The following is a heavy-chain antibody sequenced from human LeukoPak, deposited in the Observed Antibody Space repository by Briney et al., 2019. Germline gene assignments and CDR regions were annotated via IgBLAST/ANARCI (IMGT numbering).Heavy chain of an antibody. CDR2: INHSGST. CDR1: GGSFSRYY. D-gene: IGHD3-10*01. CDR3: ARGTGAQYFDS. Sequence: SESLSLTCAVYGGSFSRYYWSWIRQPPGKGLEWVGEINHSGSTNYNPSLQTRVTIPVTTCKSQCSLKLRSVTAADTAVNYCARGTGAQYFDSWGQGTLVTVS. J-gene: IGHJ4*02. V-gene: IGHV4-34*01.